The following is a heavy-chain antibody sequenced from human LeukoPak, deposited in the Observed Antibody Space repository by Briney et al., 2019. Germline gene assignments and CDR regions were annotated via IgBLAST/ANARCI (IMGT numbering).Heavy chain of an antibody. V-gene: IGHV1-3*01. J-gene: IGHJ5*02. CDR2: INAGNGNT. CDR1: GYTFTSYA. CDR3: ARTVVPAAIDHPNWFDP. Sequence: ASVKVSCKASGYTFTSYAMHWVRQAPGQRLEWMGWINAGNGNTKYSQKFQGRVTITRDTSASTAYMELSSLRSEDTAVYYCARTVVPAAIDHPNWFDPWGQGTLVTVSS. D-gene: IGHD2-2*01.